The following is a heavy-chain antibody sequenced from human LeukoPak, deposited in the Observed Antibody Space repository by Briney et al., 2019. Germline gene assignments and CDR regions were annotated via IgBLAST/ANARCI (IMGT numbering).Heavy chain of an antibody. CDR3: ATDLAVAGPFDY. D-gene: IGHD6-19*01. CDR1: GYTFTSYY. Sequence: ASVKVSCKASGYTFTSYYMHWVRQAPGQGLEWMGIINPSGGSTSYAQKFQGRVTMTEDTSTDTVYMELSSLRSEDTAVYYCATDLAVAGPFDYWGQGTLVTVSS. V-gene: IGHV1-46*01. CDR2: INPSGGST. J-gene: IGHJ4*02.